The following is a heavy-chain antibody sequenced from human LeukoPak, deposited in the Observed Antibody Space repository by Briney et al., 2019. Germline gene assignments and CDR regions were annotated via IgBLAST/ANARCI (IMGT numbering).Heavy chain of an antibody. D-gene: IGHD6-13*01. J-gene: IGHJ4*02. Sequence: GASVKVSCKASGGTFSSYAISWVRQAPGQGLEWMGGIIPIFGTATYAQKFQGRVTITADESTSTAYMELSSLRSEDTAVYYCARGRIAAAGPFDYWGQGTLVTVSS. CDR3: ARGRIAAAGPFDY. V-gene: IGHV1-69*01. CDR2: IIPIFGTA. CDR1: GGTFSSYA.